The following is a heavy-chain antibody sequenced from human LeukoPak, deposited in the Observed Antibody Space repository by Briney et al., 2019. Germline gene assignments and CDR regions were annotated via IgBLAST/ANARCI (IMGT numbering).Heavy chain of an antibody. CDR1: GFTFTSYG. D-gene: IGHD3-22*01. V-gene: IGHV3-33*08. J-gene: IGHJ4*02. CDR3: ARSNYYDSSDLRYYFDY. CDR2: IWYDGSNK. Sequence: PGGSLRLSCAASGFTFTSYGMHWVRQAPGKGLEWVAVIWYDGSNKYYADSVKGRFTISRDNSKNTLYLQMNSLRAEDTAVYYCARSNYYDSSDLRYYFDYWGQGTLVTVSS.